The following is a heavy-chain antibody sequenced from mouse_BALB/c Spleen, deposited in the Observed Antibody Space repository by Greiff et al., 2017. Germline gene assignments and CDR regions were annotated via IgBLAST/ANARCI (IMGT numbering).Heavy chain of an antibody. J-gene: IGHJ4*01. D-gene: IGHD2-1*01. CDR3: ARGDYGNPTAYAMDY. V-gene: IGHV1-69*02. CDR1: GYTFTSYW. CDR2: IDPSDSYT. Sequence: VQLQQPGAELVKPGASVKLSCKASGYTFTSYWMHWVKQRPGQGLEWIGEIDPSDSYTNYNQKFKGKATLTVDKSSSTAYMQLSSLTSEDSAVYYCARGDYGNPTAYAMDYWGQGTSVTVSS.